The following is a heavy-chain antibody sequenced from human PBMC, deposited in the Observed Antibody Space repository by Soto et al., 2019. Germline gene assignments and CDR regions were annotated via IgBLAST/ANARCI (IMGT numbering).Heavy chain of an antibody. Sequence: GGSLRLSCAASGFTFSSYGMHWVRQAPGKGLEWVAVIWYDGSNKYYADSVKGRFTISRDNSKNTLYLQMNSLRAEDTAVYYCARDAGSSSAEGPDAFDIWGQGRMVTVSS. CDR1: GFTFSSYG. D-gene: IGHD6-6*01. J-gene: IGHJ3*02. V-gene: IGHV3-33*01. CDR3: ARDAGSSSAEGPDAFDI. CDR2: IWYDGSNK.